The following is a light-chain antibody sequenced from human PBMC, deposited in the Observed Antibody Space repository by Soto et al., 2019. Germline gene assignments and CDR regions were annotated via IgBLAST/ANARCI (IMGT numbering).Light chain of an antibody. Sequence: EVVLTQSPGTLALSRVERATLSCMASQSVSSSYLAWYQHRPGQAPRLLIFGASSRATGIPDRFSGTGSGTDFTLTISRLEPEDFAVYYCQQYGNSPWTFGQGTKVDI. J-gene: IGKJ1*01. V-gene: IGKV3-20*01. CDR2: GAS. CDR1: QSVSSSY. CDR3: QQYGNSPWT.